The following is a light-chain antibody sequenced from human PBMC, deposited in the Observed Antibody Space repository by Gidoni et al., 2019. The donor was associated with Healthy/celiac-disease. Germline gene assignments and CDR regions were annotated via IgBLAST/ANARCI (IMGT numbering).Light chain of an antibody. CDR3: QQYYSYPLFT. CDR2: AAS. V-gene: IGKV1-8*01. Sequence: AIRMTQSPSSLSASTGDRVTITCRASQGISSYLDWYQQKPGKAPKLLLYAASTLQSGVPSRFSGSGSGTAFTLTISCLQSADFATYYCQQYYSYPLFTFGPGTKVDIK. J-gene: IGKJ3*01. CDR1: QGISSY.